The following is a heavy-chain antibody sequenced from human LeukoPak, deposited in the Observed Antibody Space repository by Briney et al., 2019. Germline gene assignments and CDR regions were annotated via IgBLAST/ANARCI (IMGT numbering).Heavy chain of an antibody. V-gene: IGHV5-51*01. Sequence: GESLKISCKASGSRFTSYWIAWVRQMPGKGLEWMGTIYPSDSDTRYSPSFQGQVTISADKSISTAYLQWSSLKASDTAMYYCASRYCSGGGCYGDYYYMDVWGKGTTVTVSS. J-gene: IGHJ6*03. CDR3: ASRYCSGGGCYGDYYYMDV. D-gene: IGHD2-15*01. CDR1: GSRFTSYW. CDR2: IYPSDSDT.